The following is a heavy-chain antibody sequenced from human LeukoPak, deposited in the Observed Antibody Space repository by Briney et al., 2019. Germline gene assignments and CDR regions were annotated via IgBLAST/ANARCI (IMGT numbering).Heavy chain of an antibody. J-gene: IGHJ4*02. CDR3: AKAISSGWGDFDC. V-gene: IGHV3-23*01. Sequence: PGGSLRLSCAASGFTFSSYAMSWVRQAPGKGLEWVSSTSGSDGSTNSADSMKGRFTISRDNSKSTLYLQMNSLRAEDTAVYYCAKAISSGWGDFDCWGQGTLVTVSS. CDR1: GFTFSSYA. D-gene: IGHD6-25*01. CDR2: TSGSDGST.